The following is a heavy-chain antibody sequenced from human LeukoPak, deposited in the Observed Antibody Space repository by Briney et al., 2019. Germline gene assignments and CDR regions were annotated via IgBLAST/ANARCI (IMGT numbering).Heavy chain of an antibody. V-gene: IGHV4-39*07. Sequence: SETLSLTCTVSGGSISGSGYYWGWVRQPPGKGLEWIGSIYESGSIYYNPSLSSRVTISVDTSKNQFSLKLRSLTAADTAFYFCARDRRHVSTTVTSPPSDYWGQGPLVTVSS. CDR1: GGSISGSGYY. CDR2: IYESGSI. D-gene: IGHD4-17*01. J-gene: IGHJ4*02. CDR3: ARDRRHVSTTVTSPPSDY.